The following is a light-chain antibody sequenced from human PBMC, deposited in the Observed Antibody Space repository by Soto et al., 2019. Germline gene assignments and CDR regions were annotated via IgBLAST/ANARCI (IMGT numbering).Light chain of an antibody. Sequence: AIRRTQSPSSLSASTGDRVTITCRASQGISSYLAWYQQKPGKAPKLLIYAASTLQSGVPSRFSGSGSGTDFTLTISCLQSEDFATYYCQQYYSYPGTFGPGTKVDIK. CDR2: AAS. V-gene: IGKV1-8*01. J-gene: IGKJ3*01. CDR1: QGISSY. CDR3: QQYYSYPGT.